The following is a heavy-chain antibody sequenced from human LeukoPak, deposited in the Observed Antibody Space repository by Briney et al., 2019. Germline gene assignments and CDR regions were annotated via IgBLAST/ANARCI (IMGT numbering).Heavy chain of an antibody. CDR1: GFTFSGHC. CDR2: ISSSTSTI. J-gene: IGHJ5*02. D-gene: IGHD5-18*01. CDR3: ARVPAAMVRGWFDP. V-gene: IGHV3-48*01. Sequence: GGSLRLSCAASGFTFSGHCMNWVRQAPGKGLEWVSYISSSTSTIYYADSVKGRFTISRDNAKNSLYLQTNSLRAEDTAVYYCARVPAAMVRGWFDPWGQGTLVTVSS.